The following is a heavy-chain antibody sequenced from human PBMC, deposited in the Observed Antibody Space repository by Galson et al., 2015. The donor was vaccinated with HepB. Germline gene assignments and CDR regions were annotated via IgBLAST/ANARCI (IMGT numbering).Heavy chain of an antibody. CDR1: GFTFKNYA. J-gene: IGHJ4*02. CDR3: ATRVVTAHLPDN. V-gene: IGHV3-30-3*01. CDR2: ISYDGTNK. Sequence: SLRLSCAASGFTFKNYAMHWVRQAPGQGLEWVAVISYDGTNKYYADSVKGRFTISRDNSKSTLYLQMNSLRAEDTAVYYCATRVVTAHLPDNWGQGTLVTVSS. D-gene: IGHD2-21*02.